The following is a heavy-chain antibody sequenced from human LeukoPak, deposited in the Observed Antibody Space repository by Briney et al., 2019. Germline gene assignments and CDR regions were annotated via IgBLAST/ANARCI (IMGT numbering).Heavy chain of an antibody. Sequence: ASVKVSCKASGYTFTSYYMHWVRQAPGQGLEWMGIINPSGGSTNYAQKFQERVTITRDMSTSTAYMELSSLRSEDTAVYYCAAGYYYDSSSYYYANYYFDYWGQGTLVTVSS. J-gene: IGHJ4*02. CDR1: GYTFTSYY. CDR2: INPSGGST. V-gene: IGHV1-46*01. CDR3: AAGYYYDSSSYYYANYYFDY. D-gene: IGHD3-22*01.